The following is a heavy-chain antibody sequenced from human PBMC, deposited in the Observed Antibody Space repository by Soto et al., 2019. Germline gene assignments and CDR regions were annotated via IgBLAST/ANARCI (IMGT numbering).Heavy chain of an antibody. J-gene: IGHJ6*02. V-gene: IGHV1-3*01. CDR1: GYTFTSYA. Sequence: GASVKVSCKASGYTFTSYAMHWVRQAPGQRLEWMGWINAGNGNTKYSQKFQGRVTITRDTSASTAYMELSSLRSEDTAVYYCARFSSWYEVYYYGMDVWGQGTTVTVS. CDR3: ARFSSWYEVYYYGMDV. CDR2: INAGNGNT. D-gene: IGHD6-13*01.